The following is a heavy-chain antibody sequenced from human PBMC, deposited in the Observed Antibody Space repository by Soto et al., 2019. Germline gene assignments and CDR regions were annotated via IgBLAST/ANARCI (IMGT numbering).Heavy chain of an antibody. CDR2: ISSSSSYT. Sequence: QVQLVESGGGLVKPGGSLRLSCAASGFTFSDYYMSWIRQAPGKGLEWLSYISSSSSYTNYADSVKGRFTISRDNAKYSLYMQMNSLRAEDTAVYYCARDNHYAYYGSGSYPNRPFDYWGQGTLVTVSS. V-gene: IGHV3-11*05. CDR1: GFTFSDYY. D-gene: IGHD3-10*01. CDR3: ARDNHYAYYGSGSYPNRPFDY. J-gene: IGHJ4*02.